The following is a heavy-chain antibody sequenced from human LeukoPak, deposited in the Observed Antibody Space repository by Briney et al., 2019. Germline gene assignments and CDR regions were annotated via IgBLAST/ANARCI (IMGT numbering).Heavy chain of an antibody. CDR3: ARMKGYYVGFDP. Sequence: SVKVSCKVSGDTFTNYAVNWVRQAPGQGLEWMGGIIPIFGTANYAQKFQGRVTITADESTSTAYMELSSLRSEDTAVYYCARMKGYYVGFDPWGQGTLVTVSS. V-gene: IGHV1-69*13. J-gene: IGHJ5*02. CDR1: GDTFTNYA. D-gene: IGHD3-22*01. CDR2: IIPIFGTA.